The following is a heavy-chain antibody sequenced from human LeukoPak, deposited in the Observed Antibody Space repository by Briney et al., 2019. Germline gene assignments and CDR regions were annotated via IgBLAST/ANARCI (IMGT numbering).Heavy chain of an antibody. CDR2: FDPEDGET. Sequence: ASVKVSCKVSGYTLTELSMHWVRQAPGKGLECMGGFDPEDGETIYAQKFQGRVTMTEDTSTDTAYMELSSLRSEDTAEYYCETDRVAAAGLFDYSGQGTLVTVSS. CDR3: ETDRVAAAGLFDY. CDR1: GYTLTELS. J-gene: IGHJ4*02. D-gene: IGHD6-13*01. V-gene: IGHV1-24*01.